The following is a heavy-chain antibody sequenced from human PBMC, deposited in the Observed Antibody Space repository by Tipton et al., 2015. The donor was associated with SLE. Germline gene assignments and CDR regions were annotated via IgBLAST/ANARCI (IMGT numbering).Heavy chain of an antibody. J-gene: IGHJ3*02. Sequence: TLSLTCAVSGGSISSGGYSWSWIRQPPGKGLEWIGYIYHSGSTYYNPSLKSRVTISVDRSKNQFSLKLSSVTAADTAVYYCARAPLRACVFDIWGQGTMVPVSS. CDR3: ARAPLRACVFDI. CDR2: IYHSGST. CDR1: GGSISSGGYS. V-gene: IGHV4-30-2*01.